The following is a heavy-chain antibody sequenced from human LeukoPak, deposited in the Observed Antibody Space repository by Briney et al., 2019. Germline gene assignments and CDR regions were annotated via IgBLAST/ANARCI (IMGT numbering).Heavy chain of an antibody. CDR1: GGSFRGYY. CDR2: INHSGST. D-gene: IGHD3-10*01. CDR3: ARASGGSGPAFDY. V-gene: IGHV4-34*01. J-gene: IGHJ4*02. Sequence: SETLSLTCAVYGGSFRGYYWSWIRQPPGKALEWIGEINHSGSTNYNPSLKSRVTISVDTSKNQFSLKLSSVTAADTAVYYCARASGGSGPAFDYWGQGTLVTVSS.